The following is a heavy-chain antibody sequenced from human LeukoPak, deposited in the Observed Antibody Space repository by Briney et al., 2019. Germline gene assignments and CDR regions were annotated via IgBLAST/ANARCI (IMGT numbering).Heavy chain of an antibody. J-gene: IGHJ4*02. CDR1: GFTFSSYA. CDR2: ISGSGGST. CDR3: AKDRSSGWQYYYFDY. D-gene: IGHD6-19*01. V-gene: IGHV3-23*01. Sequence: GGSLRLSCAASGFTFSSYAMSWVRQAPGKGLEWVSAISGSGGSTYYADSVKGRFTISRDNSKNTLYLQMNSLRAEDTAVYYCAKDRSSGWQYYYFDYWGQGTLVTVSS.